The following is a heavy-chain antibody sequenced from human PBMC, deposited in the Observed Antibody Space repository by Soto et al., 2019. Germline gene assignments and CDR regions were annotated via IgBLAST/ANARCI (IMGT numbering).Heavy chain of an antibody. V-gene: IGHV4-39*01. Sequence: SETLSLTCTVSGGSISSSSYCWGWIRQPPGKGLEWIGSIYYSGSTYYNPSLKSRVTISVDTSKNQFSLKLSSVTAADTAVYYCATVVVVAAINWFDPWGQGTLVTVSS. J-gene: IGHJ5*02. CDR2: IYYSGST. CDR1: GGSISSSSYC. CDR3: ATVVVVAAINWFDP. D-gene: IGHD2-15*01.